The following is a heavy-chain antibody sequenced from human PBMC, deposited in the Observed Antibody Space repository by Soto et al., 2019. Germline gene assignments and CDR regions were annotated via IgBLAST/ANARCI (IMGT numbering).Heavy chain of an antibody. Sequence: LRLSCAASGFSFRNYGMHWVRRVPGKGLERVSGISWHSGTIGYADSVRGRFTISRDNAKNSLYLQMNSLRPEDTALYYCVKEKLYSNYEYYFDSWGQGTLVTVSS. V-gene: IGHV3-9*01. J-gene: IGHJ4*02. CDR1: GFSFRNYG. CDR3: VKEKLYSNYEYYFDS. D-gene: IGHD4-4*01. CDR2: ISWHSGTI.